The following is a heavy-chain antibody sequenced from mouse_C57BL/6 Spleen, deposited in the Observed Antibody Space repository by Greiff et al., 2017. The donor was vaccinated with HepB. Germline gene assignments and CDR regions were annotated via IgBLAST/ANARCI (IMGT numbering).Heavy chain of an antibody. Sequence: EVQLVESGGGLVKPGGSLKLSCAASGFTFSDYGMHWVRQAPEKGLEWVAYISSGSSTIYYSDTVKGRFTISRDNAKNTLFLQMTSLRSEAKAMYYCARRGTTVVARDAMDYRGKGTSVT. CDR3: ARRGTTVVARDAMDY. CDR2: ISSGSSTI. D-gene: IGHD1-1*01. J-gene: IGHJ4*01. CDR1: GFTFSDYG. V-gene: IGHV5-17*01.